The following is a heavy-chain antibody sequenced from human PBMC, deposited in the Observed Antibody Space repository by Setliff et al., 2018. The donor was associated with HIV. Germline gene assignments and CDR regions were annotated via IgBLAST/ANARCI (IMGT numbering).Heavy chain of an antibody. J-gene: IGHJ6*03. D-gene: IGHD3-3*01. Sequence: ASVKVSCKASGYTFSAYYMYWVRQAPGQGLEWMGWINPNSAGTNYAQKLQGRVTMTRDTSISTAYMELSGLRSDDTAVYYCARVDDFWSGPNTAGYMDVWGKGTTVTVSS. V-gene: IGHV1-2*02. CDR1: GYTFSAYY. CDR2: INPNSAGT. CDR3: ARVDDFWSGPNTAGYMDV.